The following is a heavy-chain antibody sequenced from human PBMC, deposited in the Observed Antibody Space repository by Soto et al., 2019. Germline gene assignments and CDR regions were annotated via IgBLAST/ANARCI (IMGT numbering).Heavy chain of an antibody. V-gene: IGHV1-18*01. CDR2: ISAYNGNT. CDR1: VYTFTSYG. CDR3: AREGIAAAGDFDC. J-gene: IGHJ4*02. Sequence: ASVTVSCKASVYTFTSYGISWVRQAPGQGLEWMGWISAYNGNTNYAQKLQGRVTMTTDTSTSTAYKELRSLRSDDTAVYYCAREGIAAAGDFDCWGQGTLVTVSS. D-gene: IGHD6-13*01.